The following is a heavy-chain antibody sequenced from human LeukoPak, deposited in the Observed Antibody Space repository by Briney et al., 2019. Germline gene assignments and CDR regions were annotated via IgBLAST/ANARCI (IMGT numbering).Heavy chain of an antibody. Sequence: SETLSLTCTVSGGSISSYYWSWIRQPPGKGLEWIGYTYYSGSTNYNPSLKSRVTISVDTSKNQFSLKLSSVTAADTAVYYCARQSSSSWYREFDYWGQGTLVTVSS. CDR1: GGSISSYY. CDR3: ARQSSSSWYREFDY. CDR2: TYYSGST. V-gene: IGHV4-59*08. D-gene: IGHD6-13*01. J-gene: IGHJ4*02.